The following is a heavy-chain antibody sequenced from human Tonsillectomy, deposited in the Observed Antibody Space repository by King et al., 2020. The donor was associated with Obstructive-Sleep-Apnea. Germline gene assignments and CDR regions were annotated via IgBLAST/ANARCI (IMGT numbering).Heavy chain of an antibody. V-gene: IGHV3-30*04. Sequence: VQLVESGGGVVQPGRSLRLSCAASGFTFNTYAMHWVRQAPGKGLEWVAVISYDGNNKYYADSVKGRFTISRDSSKNTLFLQMNSLRVEDTAVYYCARSYYDILTGYFDYWGQGTLVTVSS. CDR2: ISYDGNNK. D-gene: IGHD3-9*01. CDR1: GFTFNTYA. CDR3: ARSYYDILTGYFDY. J-gene: IGHJ4*02.